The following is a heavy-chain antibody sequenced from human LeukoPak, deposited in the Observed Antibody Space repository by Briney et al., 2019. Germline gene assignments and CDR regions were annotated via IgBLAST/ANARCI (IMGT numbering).Heavy chain of an antibody. V-gene: IGHV1-18*01. Sequence: GASVKASCKASGYTFTSYGISGVRQAPGQGLEGMGWINTYNGNTNYAQKFQGRVTMTTDTSTSTAYMELRSLRSDDTAVYYCAAGGYSSSWYFYWGQGTLVTVSS. CDR3: AAGGYSSSWYFY. CDR2: INTYNGNT. CDR1: GYTFTSYG. D-gene: IGHD6-13*01. J-gene: IGHJ4*02.